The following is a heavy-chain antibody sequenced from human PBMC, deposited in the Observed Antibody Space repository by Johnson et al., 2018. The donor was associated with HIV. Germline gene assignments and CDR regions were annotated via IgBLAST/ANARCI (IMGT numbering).Heavy chain of an antibody. CDR3: ASDWGSRHAFDI. D-gene: IGHD7-27*01. CDR2: IKSKTDGGTT. V-gene: IGHV3-15*01. Sequence: EQLVESGGGLVKPGGSLRLSCAASGFTFTNAWMTWVRQAPGKGLEWVGHIKSKTDGGTTDYAAPVKGRFTISRDDSKNMLYLQMNSLRAEDTAVYYCASDWGSRHAFDIWGQGTMVTVSS. CDR1: GFTFTNAW. J-gene: IGHJ3*02.